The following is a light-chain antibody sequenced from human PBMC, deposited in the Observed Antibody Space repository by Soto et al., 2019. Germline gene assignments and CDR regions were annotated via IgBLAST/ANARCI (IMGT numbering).Light chain of an antibody. CDR3: QAWDNSVI. CDR1: RLGGKY. V-gene: IGLV3-1*01. J-gene: IGLJ2*01. CDR2: DDN. Sequence: SYELTQPPSVSVSPGQTATMTCSGERLGGKYVCWYQQKPRQSPVLVIYDDNKRPSGIPERFSGSNSGNTATLTISGTQPMDEADYYCQAWDNSVIFGGGTKLAVL.